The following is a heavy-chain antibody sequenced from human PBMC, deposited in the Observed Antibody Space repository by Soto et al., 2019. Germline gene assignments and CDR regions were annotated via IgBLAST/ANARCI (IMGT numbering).Heavy chain of an antibody. J-gene: IGHJ6*02. Sequence: QVQLVQPGAEVKKPGSSVKVSCKASGSTFSSYAISWVRQAPGQGLEWMGEIIPIFGTANYAQKFQGRVTISADDSTSTPYMELSSLRSEDTAVYDCARGVSTVTSSSDYDYGMDVWGQGTTVTVSS. V-gene: IGHV1-69*12. D-gene: IGHD4-17*01. CDR2: IIPIFGTA. CDR3: ARGVSTVTSSSDYDYGMDV. CDR1: GSTFSSYA.